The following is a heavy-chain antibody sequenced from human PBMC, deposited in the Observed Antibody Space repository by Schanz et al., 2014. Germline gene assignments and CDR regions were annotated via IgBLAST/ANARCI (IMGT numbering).Heavy chain of an antibody. Sequence: EVQLLESGGGLVQPGGSLRLSCASSGFSFTTYAMSWVRQAPGKGLEYVSAISHDGYSTYYADSVKGRFTISRDNSKNTLYLQMDSLRAEDTAVYYCAKSLESCPGGRCSRGYFDYWGQGTLVTVSS. D-gene: IGHD2-8*02. CDR3: AKSLESCPGGRCSRGYFDY. V-gene: IGHV3-23*01. CDR1: GFSFTTYA. CDR2: ISHDGYST. J-gene: IGHJ4*02.